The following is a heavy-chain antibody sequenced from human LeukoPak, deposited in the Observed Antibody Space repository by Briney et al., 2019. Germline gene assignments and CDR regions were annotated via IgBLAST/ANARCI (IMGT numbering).Heavy chain of an antibody. CDR3: ASTSSSWFLGIH. J-gene: IGHJ4*02. CDR1: AHTLTAFW. Sequence: GESLRISCKGSAHTLTAFWLGWVRQMPGKGLEWMGIIYPGDSDTRYNPAFQGQVTISADRSTKTAYLQWNSLKASDTAMYYCASTSSSWFLGIHWGQGTLVTVSS. V-gene: IGHV5-51*01. D-gene: IGHD6-13*01. CDR2: IYPGDSDT.